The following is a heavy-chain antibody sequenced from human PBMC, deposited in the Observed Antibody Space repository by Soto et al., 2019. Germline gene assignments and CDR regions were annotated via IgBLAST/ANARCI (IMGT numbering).Heavy chain of an antibody. D-gene: IGHD5-18*01. CDR2: INAGNGNT. CDR3: ARAVQLGGDV. J-gene: IGHJ6*02. V-gene: IGHV1-3*01. CDR1: GYTFINYA. Sequence: GASVKVSCKASGYTFINYAMYWVRQAPGQRLEWMGWINAGNGNTKYSQKFQGRVTITRDTSASTAYMELSSLRSEDTAVYYCARAVQLGGDVGGQGPTATVSS.